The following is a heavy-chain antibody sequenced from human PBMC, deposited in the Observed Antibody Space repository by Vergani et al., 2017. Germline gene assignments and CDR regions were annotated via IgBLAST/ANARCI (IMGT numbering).Heavy chain of an antibody. CDR1: GGSISSGSYY. Sequence: QVQLQESGPGLVKPSQTLSLTCTVSGGSISSGSYYWSWIRQPPGKGLEWIGYIYYSGSIYYNPSLKSRVTISVDTSKNQFSLKLSSVTAADTAVYYCARGAVRGVRRSYFDYWGQGTLVTVSS. CDR3: ARGAVRGVRRSYFDY. CDR2: IYYSGSI. D-gene: IGHD3-10*01. V-gene: IGHV4-30-4*01. J-gene: IGHJ4*02.